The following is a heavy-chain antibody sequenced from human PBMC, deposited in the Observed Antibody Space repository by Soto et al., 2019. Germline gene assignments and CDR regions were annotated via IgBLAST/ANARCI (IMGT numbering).Heavy chain of an antibody. V-gene: IGHV3-23*01. CDR3: AKMNVLLWFGELGYNWFDP. J-gene: IGHJ5*02. CDR2: ISGSGGST. Sequence: GGSLRLSXAASGFTFSSYAMSWVRQAPGKGLEWVSAISGSGGSTYYADSVKGRFTISRDNSKNTLYLQMNSLRAEDTAVYYCAKMNVLLWFGELGYNWFDPWGQGTLVTVSS. CDR1: GFTFSSYA. D-gene: IGHD3-10*01.